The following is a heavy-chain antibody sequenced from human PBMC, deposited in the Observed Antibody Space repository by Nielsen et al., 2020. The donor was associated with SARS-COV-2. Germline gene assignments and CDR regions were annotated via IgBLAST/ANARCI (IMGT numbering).Heavy chain of an antibody. J-gene: IGHJ3*02. Sequence: GESLKISCAASGFMFSRYSMNWVRQAPGKGLEWVSSISFSSRNIYYADSVKGRFTVSRDNARNSLYLQMSNLRAEDTAVYYCAREDLSDGARGAFDIWGQGTMVTVSS. CDR2: ISFSSRNI. V-gene: IGHV3-21*01. CDR3: AREDLSDGARGAFDI. CDR1: GFMFSRYS. D-gene: IGHD3-16*02.